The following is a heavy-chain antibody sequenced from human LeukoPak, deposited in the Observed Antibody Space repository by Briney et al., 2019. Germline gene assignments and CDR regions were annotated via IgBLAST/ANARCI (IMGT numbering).Heavy chain of an antibody. D-gene: IGHD6-19*01. CDR3: ASEHVAVPGEN. J-gene: IGHJ4*02. CDR2: INEDGSEK. V-gene: IGHV3-7*01. Sequence: QPGGSLRLSCAASGFTFSRYWMSWVRQAPGKGLEWVANINEDGSEKYHVDSVKGRFTISRDNAKNSVYLQMNSLRAEDTAVYYCASEHVAVPGENWGQGTLVTVSS. CDR1: GFTFSRYW.